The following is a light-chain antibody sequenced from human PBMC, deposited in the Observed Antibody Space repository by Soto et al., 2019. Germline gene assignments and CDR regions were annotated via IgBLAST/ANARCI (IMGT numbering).Light chain of an antibody. CDR1: QSIRSNY. J-gene: IGKJ1*01. V-gene: IGKV3-20*01. CDR2: GAS. CDR3: QQYGSSPWT. Sequence: ETVLTQSPGTLSLSPGERATLSCRASQSIRSNYLAWYLQTPGQAPRLLIYGASNRATGIPDRFSGSGSGTDFTFIISRLEPEDFALYYCQQYGSSPWTFGQGTKVEIK.